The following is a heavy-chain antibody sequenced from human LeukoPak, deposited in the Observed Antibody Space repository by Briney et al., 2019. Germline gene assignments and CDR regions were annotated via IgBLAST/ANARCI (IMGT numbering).Heavy chain of an antibody. CDR2: IKQDGSER. CDR1: GFTFSNYW. D-gene: IGHD6-19*01. V-gene: IGHV3-7*04. CDR3: ARVPGIAVAGDY. J-gene: IGHJ4*02. Sequence: GGSLRLSCAASGFTFSNYWMSWVRQAPGKGLEWVANIKQDGSERYYVDSVKGRFTISRDNAKNSLYLQMNSLRAEDTAVYYCARVPGIAVAGDYWGQGTLVTVSS.